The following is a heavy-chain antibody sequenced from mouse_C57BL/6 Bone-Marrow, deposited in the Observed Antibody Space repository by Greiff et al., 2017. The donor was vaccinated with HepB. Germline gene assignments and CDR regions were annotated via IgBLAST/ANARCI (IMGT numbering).Heavy chain of an antibody. Sequence: EVKLLESGPGLVKPSQSLSLTCSVTGYSITSGYYWNWIRQFPGNKLEWMGYISYDGSNNYNPSLKNRISITRDTSKNQFFLKLNSVTTEDTATYYCARDYGSSLYYFDYWGQGTTLTVSS. CDR3: ARDYGSSLYYFDY. CDR1: GYSITSGYY. V-gene: IGHV3-6*01. CDR2: ISYDGSN. D-gene: IGHD1-1*01. J-gene: IGHJ2*01.